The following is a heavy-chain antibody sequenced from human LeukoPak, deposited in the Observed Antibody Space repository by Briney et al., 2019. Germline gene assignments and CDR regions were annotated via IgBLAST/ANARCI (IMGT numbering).Heavy chain of an antibody. D-gene: IGHD6-19*01. CDR3: AKDLSSGSRRAY. Sequence: GGSLRLSCAASGVTFSSYGMSWVRQAPGKGLEWVSAISGSGGSTYYADSVKGRFTISRDNSKNTLYLQMNSLRAEDTGVYYCAKDLSSGSRRAYWGQGTLVTVSS. J-gene: IGHJ4*02. CDR1: GVTFSSYG. CDR2: ISGSGGST. V-gene: IGHV3-23*01.